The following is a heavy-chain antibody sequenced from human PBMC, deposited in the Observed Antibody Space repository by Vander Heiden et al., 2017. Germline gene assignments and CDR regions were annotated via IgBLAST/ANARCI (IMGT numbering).Heavy chain of an antibody. CDR3: ARERIAAHPIGLYYGMDV. J-gene: IGHJ6*02. V-gene: IGHV1-46*01. CDR2: INPSGGST. CDR1: GYTFTSYY. Sequence: QVQLVQSGAEVKKPGASVKVSCKASGYTFTSYYMHWVRQAPGQGLEWMGIINPSGGSTSYAQKFQGRVTMTRDTSTSTVYMELSSLRSEDTAVYYCARERIAAHPIGLYYGMDVWGQGTTVTVSS. D-gene: IGHD6-13*01.